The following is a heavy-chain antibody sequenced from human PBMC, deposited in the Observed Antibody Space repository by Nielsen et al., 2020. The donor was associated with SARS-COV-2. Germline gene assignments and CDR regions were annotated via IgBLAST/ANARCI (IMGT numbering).Heavy chain of an antibody. D-gene: IGHD4-23*01. V-gene: IGHV1-69*13. CDR2: IIIVFDTA. CDR1: GGTFSSDA. CDR3: ARHDYGGNSPIDS. J-gene: IGHJ4*02. Sequence: SVKVSCKASGGTFSSDAISWVRQAPGQGLEWVGGIIIVFDTANYAQKFQDRATITADESTNTVYMELSSLRSEDTAVYYCARHDYGGNSPIDSWGQGTLLTVSS.